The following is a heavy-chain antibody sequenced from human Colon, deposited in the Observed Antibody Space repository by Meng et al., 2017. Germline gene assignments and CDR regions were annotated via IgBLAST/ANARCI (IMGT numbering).Heavy chain of an antibody. D-gene: IGHD1-26*01. CDR3: AGGPWELDY. V-gene: IGHV4-4*02. J-gene: IGHJ4*02. Sequence: QVQLQQWGAGLLKPSGTLSLPCTGSGGSITSSDWWSWVRQTPGKGLEWIGYIDYSRSINYYPSLKSRVTMSVDTSKNQFSLNLSSVTAADTAVYYCAGGPWELDYWGQGTLVTVSS. CDR1: GGSITSSDW. CDR2: IDYSRSI.